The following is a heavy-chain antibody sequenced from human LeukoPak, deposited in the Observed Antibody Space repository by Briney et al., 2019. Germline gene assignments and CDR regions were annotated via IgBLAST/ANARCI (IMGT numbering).Heavy chain of an antibody. V-gene: IGHV3-7*01. CDR1: GFTFSSYW. J-gene: IGHJ4*02. D-gene: IGHD3-22*01. CDR2: IKQDGSEE. Sequence: GGSLRLSCAASGFTFSSYWMSWVRQAPGKGLEWVANIKQDGSEEYYVDSVKGRFTISRDNARNSLYLQMNSLRAEDTAVYYCARDVNYYDSSGYYSYFDYWGQGTLVTVSS. CDR3: ARDVNYYDSSGYYSYFDY.